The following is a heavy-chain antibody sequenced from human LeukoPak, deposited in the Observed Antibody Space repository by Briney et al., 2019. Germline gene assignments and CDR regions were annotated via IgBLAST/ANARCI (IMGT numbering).Heavy chain of an antibody. Sequence: GASVKVSCKASGFTFTSSAMQWVRQARGQRLEWIGWIVVGSGNTNYAQKFQERVTITRDMSTSTAYMELSSLRSEDTAVYYCAADKGYDSSGYYSRATLVFDTWGQGTMVTVSS. CDR3: AADKGYDSSGYYSRATLVFDT. V-gene: IGHV1-58*02. J-gene: IGHJ3*02. CDR1: GFTFTSSA. CDR2: IVVGSGNT. D-gene: IGHD3-22*01.